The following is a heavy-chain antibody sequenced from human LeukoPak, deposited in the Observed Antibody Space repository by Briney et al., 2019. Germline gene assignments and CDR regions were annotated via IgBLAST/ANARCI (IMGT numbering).Heavy chain of an antibody. CDR1: GGTFSSYA. CDR2: IIPIFGTA. J-gene: IGHJ6*03. CDR3: ASGRKIAGDDYYYYMDV. D-gene: IGHD2-21*02. V-gene: IGHV1-69*05. Sequence: GSSVKVSCKASGGTFSSYAISWVRQAPGQGLEWMGGIIPIFGTANYAQKYQGRVTITTEESTSTAYMELSSLRSEDTAVYYCASGRKIAGDDYYYYMDVWGKGTTVTVSS.